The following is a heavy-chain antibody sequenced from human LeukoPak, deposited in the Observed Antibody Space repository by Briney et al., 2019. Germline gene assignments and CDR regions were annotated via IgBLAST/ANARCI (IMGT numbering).Heavy chain of an antibody. CDR3: AREGGPYRPLDY. Sequence: PSGTLSLTCGVSGGSISNTNWWTGVRKPPGRGLEGTGVVNLKGSTNYNPSLKSRVAISGDKTENNICMKMTSVTAADTAVYYCAREGGPYRPLDYSGQGTLVTVAS. CDR1: GGSISNTNW. V-gene: IGHV4-4*02. CDR2: VNLKGST. J-gene: IGHJ4*02.